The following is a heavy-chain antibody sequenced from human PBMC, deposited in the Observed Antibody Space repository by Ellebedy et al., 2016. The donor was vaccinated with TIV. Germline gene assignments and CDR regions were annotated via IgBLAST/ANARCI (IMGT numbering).Heavy chain of an antibody. CDR3: ARVDQWQGFDP. CDR1: GGTFRSYV. Sequence: SVKVSCXASGGTFRSYVFSWVRQAPGQGLEWMGRIIPILGTPNYAQKFKGRVTITADTSTSTAYMELSSLRFDDTAIYYCARVDQWQGFDPWGQGTLVTVSS. V-gene: IGHV1-69*04. J-gene: IGHJ5*02. CDR2: IIPILGTP. D-gene: IGHD6-19*01.